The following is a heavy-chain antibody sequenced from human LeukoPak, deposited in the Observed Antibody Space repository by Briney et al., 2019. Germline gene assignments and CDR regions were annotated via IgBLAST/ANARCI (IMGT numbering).Heavy chain of an antibody. D-gene: IGHD3-10*01. CDR2: IYHSGST. CDR3: AREPPRTYGPGSFYNAVDPLDS. CDR1: GGSISSSNW. Sequence: SETLSLTCAVSGGSISSSNWWSWVRQPPGKGLEWIGEIYHSGSTNYNPSLKSRVTISVDKSKNQFSLKLSSVTAADTAVYYCAREPPRTYGPGSFYNAVDPLDSWGHGSLVTVSS. V-gene: IGHV4-4*02. J-gene: IGHJ5*01.